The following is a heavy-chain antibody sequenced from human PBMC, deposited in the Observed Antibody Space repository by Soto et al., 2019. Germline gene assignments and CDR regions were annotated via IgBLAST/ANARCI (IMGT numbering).Heavy chain of an antibody. CDR2: IYNSGST. D-gene: IGHD2-15*01. Sequence: SETLSLTCTVSGDSLINYYWTWIRQPPRKALEWIAYIYNSGSTNYNPSLKSRVTISLDTSKNHFSLRMSSVTAADTAVYYCARHMWIKDIVAYDAFDVWDQGTMVTVS. V-gene: IGHV4-59*12. J-gene: IGHJ3*01. CDR3: ARHMWIKDIVAYDAFDV. CDR1: GDSLINYY.